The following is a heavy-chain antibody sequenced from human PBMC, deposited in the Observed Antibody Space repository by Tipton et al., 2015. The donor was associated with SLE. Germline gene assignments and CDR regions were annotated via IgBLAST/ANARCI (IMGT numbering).Heavy chain of an antibody. CDR3: ARGGPKNWFDP. J-gene: IGHJ5*02. V-gene: IGHV4-4*09. CDR1: GGSISSYY. CDR2: IYTSGST. Sequence: TLSLTCTVSGGSISSYYWSWIRQSPGKGLEWIGYIYTSGSTNYNPSLKSRVTISVDTSKNQFSLKLSSVTAADTAVYYCARGGPKNWFDPWGQGTLVTVSS. D-gene: IGHD3-16*01.